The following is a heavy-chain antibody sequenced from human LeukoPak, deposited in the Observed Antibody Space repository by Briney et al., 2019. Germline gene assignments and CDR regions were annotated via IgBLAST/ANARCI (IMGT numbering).Heavy chain of an antibody. J-gene: IGHJ5*02. Sequence: ASVKVSCKASGYRFTGYHIHWVRQAPGQGLEWMGWINPNNGGTNYAQKFQGRVTMARDTSITTTYMELSSLRSDDTAVYYCARDSGDYYGSGSRFDPWGQGTLVTVSS. D-gene: IGHD3-10*01. V-gene: IGHV1-2*02. CDR1: GYRFTGYH. CDR2: INPNNGGT. CDR3: ARDSGDYYGSGSRFDP.